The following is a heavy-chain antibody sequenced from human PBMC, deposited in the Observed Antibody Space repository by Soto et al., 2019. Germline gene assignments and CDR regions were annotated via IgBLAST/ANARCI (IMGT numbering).Heavy chain of an antibody. CDR3: ASPRGPWDALLDRFFDF. CDR1: GFTFRDHF. V-gene: IGHV3-72*01. Sequence: EVRLVESGGGLVQPGGSLRLSCAASGFTFRDHFMDWVRQAPGQGLEWIARAKSRHQNFATQYAESVKGRFTVSRDDRTNSCFLQMNDMTTDDTAVYFCASPRGPWDALLDRFFDFWGRGTLVTVSS. D-gene: IGHD1-1*01. J-gene: IGHJ2*01. CDR2: AKSRHQNFAT.